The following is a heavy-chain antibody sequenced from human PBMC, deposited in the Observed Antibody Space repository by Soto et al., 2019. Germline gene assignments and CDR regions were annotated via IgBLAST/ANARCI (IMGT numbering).Heavy chain of an antibody. D-gene: IGHD3-22*01. CDR2: ISAYNGNT. CDR3: ANYDSSGYYFFG. Sequence: ASVKVSCKASGYTFTSYGISWVRQALGQGLEWMGWISAYNGNTNYAQRLQGRVTMTTDTSTSTAYMELRSLRSDDTAVYYCANYDSSGYYFFGWGQGTLVTVSS. V-gene: IGHV1-18*01. CDR1: GYTFTSYG. J-gene: IGHJ4*02.